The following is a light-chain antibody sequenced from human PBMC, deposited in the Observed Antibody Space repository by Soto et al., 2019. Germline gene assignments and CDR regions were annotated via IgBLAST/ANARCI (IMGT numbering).Light chain of an antibody. CDR3: QSYVSSLSGLLAV. CDR1: SSNIGAHD. CDR2: GNN. Sequence: QSVLTQPPSVSGAPGQRVTISCTGSSSNIGAHDVHWFQQLPNTAPKLLIYGNNNRPSGVPDRFSGSNSGTSASLAITGLQAEDEAEYYCQSYVSSLSGLLAVFGGGTKVTVL. V-gene: IGLV1-40*01. J-gene: IGLJ3*02.